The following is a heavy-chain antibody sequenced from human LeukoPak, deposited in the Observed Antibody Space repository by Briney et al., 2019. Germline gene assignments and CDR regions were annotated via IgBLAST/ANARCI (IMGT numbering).Heavy chain of an antibody. CDR2: ISGSGGST. CDR1: GFTFSSYA. CDR3: AKAPARVPGYFDRAPHYYYYYYMDV. J-gene: IGHJ6*03. D-gene: IGHD3-9*01. V-gene: IGHV3-23*01. Sequence: PSGGSLRLXCAASGFTFSSYAMSWDRQAPGKGLEWVSTISGSGGSTYYADSVKGRFTISRDNSKNTLYLQMNSLRAEDTAVYYCAKAPARVPGYFDRAPHYYYYYYMDVWGKGTTVTVSS.